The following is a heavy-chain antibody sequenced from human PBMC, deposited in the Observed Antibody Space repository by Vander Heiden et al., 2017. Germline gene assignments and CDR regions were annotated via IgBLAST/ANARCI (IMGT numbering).Heavy chain of an antibody. V-gene: IGHV3-30*18. CDR1: GFTFSSEG. J-gene: IGHJ4*02. CDR3: AKAPAGAVTTPY. Sequence: QVQLVESGGGVVQPGRSLRLSCAASGFTFSSEGMHWVRQAPGKGLEWVAVISYDGSNKYYADSVKGRFTISRDNSKNTLYLQMNSLRAEDTAVYYCAKAPAGAVTTPYWGQGTLVTVSS. CDR2: ISYDGSNK. D-gene: IGHD4-17*01.